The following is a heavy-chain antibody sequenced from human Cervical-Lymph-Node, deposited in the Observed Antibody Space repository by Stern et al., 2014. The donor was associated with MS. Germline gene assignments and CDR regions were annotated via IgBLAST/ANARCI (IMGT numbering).Heavy chain of an antibody. V-gene: IGHV4-59*11. J-gene: IGHJ4*02. Sequence: DQLVESGPGLVKPSETLSLTCTVSGASISRHYWSWIRQPPGKRPEWIGYTHDSGSTNYNPSLKSRVTISVDTSNSQVSLKLISVTAADTAVYFCARGSTRADDYWGQGTLVTVSS. CDR2: THDSGST. D-gene: IGHD2/OR15-2a*01. CDR3: ARGSTRADDY. CDR1: GASISRHY.